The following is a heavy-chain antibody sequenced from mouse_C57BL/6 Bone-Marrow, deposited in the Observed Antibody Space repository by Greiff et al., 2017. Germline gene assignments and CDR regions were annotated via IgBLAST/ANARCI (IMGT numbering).Heavy chain of an antibody. Sequence: VQLQQSGPELVKPGASVKISCKASGYAFSSSWMNWVKQRPGKGLEWIGRIYPGDGDTNYNGKFKGKATLTADKSSSTAYMQLSSLTSEDSTVYFCARYLFYWGQGTTLTVSS. J-gene: IGHJ2*01. CDR3: ARYLFY. V-gene: IGHV1-82*01. CDR2: IYPGDGDT. CDR1: GYAFSSSW.